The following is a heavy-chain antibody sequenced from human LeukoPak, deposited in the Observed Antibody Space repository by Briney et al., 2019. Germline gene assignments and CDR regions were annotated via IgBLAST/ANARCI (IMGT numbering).Heavy chain of an antibody. CDR3: ARDGPGELLLDY. V-gene: IGHV6-1*01. Sequence: SQTLSLTCAISGDSVSSNGAAWNWIRQSPSRGLEWLGRTYYRSKWYNDYGTSVKGRITINPDTSKNQFSLQLNSVTPEDTAVYYCARDGPGELLLDYWGQGTLVTVSS. CDR1: GDSVSSNGAA. J-gene: IGHJ4*02. CDR2: TYYRSKWYN. D-gene: IGHD1-7*01.